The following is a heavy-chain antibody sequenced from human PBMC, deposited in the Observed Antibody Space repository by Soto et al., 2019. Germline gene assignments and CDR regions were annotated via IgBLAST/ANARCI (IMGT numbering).Heavy chain of an antibody. CDR1: GFTFRSYG. V-gene: IGHV3-33*01. J-gene: IGHJ3*02. Sequence: QVQLVESGGGVVQTGRSLRLSCEASGFTFRSYGMHWVRQAPGKGLERVAGIWYDGSNNHYADSVKGRVTTSRDNSKNTLYLQLNTLRAEDRAVYYCARDRWIAAARGGFDIWGQGTMVTVSS. D-gene: IGHD6-13*01. CDR3: ARDRWIAAARGGFDI. CDR2: IWYDGSNN.